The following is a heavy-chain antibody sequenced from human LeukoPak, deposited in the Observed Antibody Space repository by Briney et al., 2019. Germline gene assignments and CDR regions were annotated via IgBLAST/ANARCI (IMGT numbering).Heavy chain of an antibody. CDR1: GYSISSGYY. Sequence: SETLSLTCTVSGYSISSGYYWGWIRQPPGKGLEWIGSIYHSGSTYYNPSLKSRVTISVDTSKNQFSLKLSSVTAADTAVYYCARGTGYSIYGMDVWGQGTTATVSS. V-gene: IGHV4-38-2*02. J-gene: IGHJ6*02. D-gene: IGHD3/OR15-3a*01. CDR2: IYHSGST. CDR3: ARGTGYSIYGMDV.